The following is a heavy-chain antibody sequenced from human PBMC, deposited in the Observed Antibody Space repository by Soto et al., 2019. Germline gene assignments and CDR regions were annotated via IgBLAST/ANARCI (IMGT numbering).Heavy chain of an antibody. Sequence: QVQLVQSGAEVKKPGSSVKVSCTASGGTFSSYAISWVRQAPGQGLEWMGGIIPIFGTANYAQKFQGRVTITADKSTSTAYMELSSLRSEDTAVYYCARGVHCSSTSCYYYYGMDVWGQGTTVTVSS. CDR3: ARGVHCSSTSCYYYYGMDV. J-gene: IGHJ6*02. D-gene: IGHD2-2*01. CDR1: GGTFSSYA. V-gene: IGHV1-69*06. CDR2: IIPIFGTA.